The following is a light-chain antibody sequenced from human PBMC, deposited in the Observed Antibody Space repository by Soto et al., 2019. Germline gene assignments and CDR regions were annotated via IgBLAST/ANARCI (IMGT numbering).Light chain of an antibody. CDR1: QSVSSRY. V-gene: IGKV3-20*01. J-gene: IGKJ5*01. Sequence: VVLTQSPGTLSLSPGERATLSCRASQSVSSRYLAWYQQKPGQAPRLLIYDASTRATGIPDRFSGSGSGTDFTLTISRLEPEDFAVYYCQQYNNWPPITFGQGTRLEIK. CDR2: DAS. CDR3: QQYNNWPPIT.